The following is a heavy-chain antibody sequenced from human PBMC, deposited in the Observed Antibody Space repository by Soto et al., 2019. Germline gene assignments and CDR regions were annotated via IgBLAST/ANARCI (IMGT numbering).Heavy chain of an antibody. V-gene: IGHV3-30*18. CDR3: AKDLWVLHTPRIHYYYGMDV. CDR2: ISYDGSNK. J-gene: IGHJ6*02. D-gene: IGHD3-22*01. Sequence: QVQLVESGGGVVQPGRSLRLSCAASGFTFSSYGMHWVRQAPGKGLEWVAVISYDGSNKYYADSVKGRFTISRDNSKNTLYLQMNSLRAEDTAVYYCAKDLWVLHTPRIHYYYGMDVWGQGTTVTVSS. CDR1: GFTFSSYG.